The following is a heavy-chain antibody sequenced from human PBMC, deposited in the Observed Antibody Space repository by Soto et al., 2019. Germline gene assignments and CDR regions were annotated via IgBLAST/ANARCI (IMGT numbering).Heavy chain of an antibody. CDR1: GFTFSSYS. D-gene: IGHD3-22*01. CDR3: ARDSDRQREWLLLSGYYYGMDV. CDR2: ISSSSSTI. V-gene: IGHV3-48*02. Sequence: EVQLVESGGGLVQPGGSLRLSCAASGFTFSSYSMNWVRQAPGKGLEWVSYISSSSSTIYYADSVKGRFTISRDNAKNSLYLQMNSLRDEDTAVYYCARDSDRQREWLLLSGYYYGMDVWGQGTTVTVSS. J-gene: IGHJ6*02.